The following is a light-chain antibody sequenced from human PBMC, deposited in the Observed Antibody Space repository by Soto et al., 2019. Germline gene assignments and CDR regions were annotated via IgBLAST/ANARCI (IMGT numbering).Light chain of an antibody. CDR1: QSVISY. J-gene: IGKJ5*01. CDR2: DAS. Sequence: EVVMSHAPATLSLSPVERAALSCSASQSVISYLAFYKQKPGQAPRLLIYDASNRATGIPARFSGSGSGTDFTLTISSIEHEDFAVYYCKQRSNWPTLGQGTRLEIK. CDR3: KQRSNWPT. V-gene: IGKV3-11*01.